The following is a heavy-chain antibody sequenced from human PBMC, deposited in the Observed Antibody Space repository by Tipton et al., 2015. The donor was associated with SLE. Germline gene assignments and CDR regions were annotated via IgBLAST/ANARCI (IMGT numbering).Heavy chain of an antibody. CDR3: ARHGRVAEDY. Sequence: TLSLTCTVSGGSISSSSYYWGWIRQPPGKGLGWIGGIYYSGSTYYDPSLKSRATISVDTSKNQFSLKLSSVTAADTAVYYCARHGRVAEDYWGQGTLVTVSS. CDR1: GGSISSSSYY. CDR2: IYYSGST. V-gene: IGHV4-39*01. J-gene: IGHJ4*02. D-gene: IGHD3-3*01.